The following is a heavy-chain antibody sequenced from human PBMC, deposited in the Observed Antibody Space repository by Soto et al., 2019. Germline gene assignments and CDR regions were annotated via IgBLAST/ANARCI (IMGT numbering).Heavy chain of an antibody. J-gene: IGHJ4*02. CDR1: AFNFSGSS. D-gene: IGHD3-3*01. Sequence: EVQLLQSGGGLVQPGGSLRLSCAASAFNFSGSSMSWVRQAPGKGLHWVSGISRTGGRTFYTDSVKGRFTISRDNSDNTLHLQMNRLRVEDTALYYCATYDCWRFDYWGQGIVVTVSS. CDR3: ATYDCWRFDY. V-gene: IGHV3-23*01. CDR2: ISRTGGRT.